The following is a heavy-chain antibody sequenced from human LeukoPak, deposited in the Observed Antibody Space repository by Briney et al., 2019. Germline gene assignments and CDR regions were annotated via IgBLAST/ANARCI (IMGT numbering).Heavy chain of an antibody. CDR1: GGSISSGGYY. V-gene: IGHV4-30-2*01. D-gene: IGHD2-21*02. CDR3: ARDFAKSDRSNDAFDI. Sequence: PSETLSLTCTVSGGSISSGGYYWSWIRQPPGKGLEWIGYIYHSGSTYYNPSLKSRVTISVDRSKNQFSLKLSSVTAADTAVYYCARDFAKSDRSNDAFDIWGQGTMVTVSS. CDR2: IYHSGST. J-gene: IGHJ3*02.